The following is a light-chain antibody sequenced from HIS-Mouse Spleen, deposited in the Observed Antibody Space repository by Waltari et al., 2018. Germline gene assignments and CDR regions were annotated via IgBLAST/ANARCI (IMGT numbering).Light chain of an antibody. V-gene: IGLV2-14*01. CDR3: SSYTSSSTPYV. CDR1: SSDVGGYNY. J-gene: IGLJ1*01. CDR2: EVS. Sequence: QSALTQPASVSGSPGQSITISCTGTSSDVGGYNYVSWYQKHPGKAPKLMIYEVSNRPSWVSNRFSGSKSGNTASLTISELQAEDEADYYCSSYTSSSTPYVFGTGTKVTVL.